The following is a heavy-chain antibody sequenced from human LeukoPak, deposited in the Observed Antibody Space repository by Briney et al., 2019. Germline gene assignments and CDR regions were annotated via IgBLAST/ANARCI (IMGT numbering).Heavy chain of an antibody. V-gene: IGHV1-18*01. CDR3: AKPRSSTYEFDY. CDR1: GYTLRSYG. Sequence: ASVKVSCKASGYTLRSYGITWVRQAPGQGLEWMGWISAYNGNTKYPQKLQGRVTMTTDTSTSTAYMELRSLRSDDTAVYYCAKPRSSTYEFDYWGQGTLVTVSS. J-gene: IGHJ4*02. CDR2: ISAYNGNT. D-gene: IGHD6-13*01.